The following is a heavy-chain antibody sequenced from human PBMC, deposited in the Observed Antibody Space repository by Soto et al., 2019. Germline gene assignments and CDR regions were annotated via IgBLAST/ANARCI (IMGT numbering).Heavy chain of an antibody. Sequence: QVQLVESGGGVVQPGRSLRLSCTASGFTFSSYGMHWVRQAPGKGLEWVAVISYDGSNKYYADSVKGRFTISRDNSKNTLYLQMNSLRAEDTAVYYCAKGDGDLDYGSGSHFDYWGQGTLVTVSS. J-gene: IGHJ4*02. V-gene: IGHV3-30*18. CDR2: ISYDGSNK. CDR3: AKGDGDLDYGSGSHFDY. D-gene: IGHD3-10*01. CDR1: GFTFSSYG.